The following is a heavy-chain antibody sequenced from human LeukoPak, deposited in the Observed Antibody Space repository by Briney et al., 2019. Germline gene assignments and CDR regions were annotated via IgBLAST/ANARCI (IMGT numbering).Heavy chain of an antibody. CDR1: GFTFSSND. CDR3: ATDAGHWFDP. Sequence: GSLRLSCAASGFTFSSNDMHWVRQAPGKGLEWVAVIWYDGNNKYYADSVKGRFTTSRDNSKNTLFLQMNSLRAEDTAVYYCATDAGHWFDPWGQGTLVTASS. J-gene: IGHJ5*02. CDR2: IWYDGNNK. V-gene: IGHV3-33*01.